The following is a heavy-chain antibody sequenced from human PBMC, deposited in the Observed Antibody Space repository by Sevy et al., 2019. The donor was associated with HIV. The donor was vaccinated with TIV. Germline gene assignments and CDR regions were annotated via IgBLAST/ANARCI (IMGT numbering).Heavy chain of an antibody. CDR1: GFTFSSYS. V-gene: IGHV3-21*01. D-gene: IGHD6-19*01. CDR3: ARAQYSSGWYGRSAFDI. J-gene: IGHJ3*02. Sequence: GGSLRLSCAASGFTFSSYSMNWVRQAPGKGLEWVSSISSSSSYIYYAYSVKGRFTISRDNAKNSLYLQMNSLRAEDTAVYYCARAQYSSGWYGRSAFDIWGQGTMVTVSS. CDR2: ISSSSSYI.